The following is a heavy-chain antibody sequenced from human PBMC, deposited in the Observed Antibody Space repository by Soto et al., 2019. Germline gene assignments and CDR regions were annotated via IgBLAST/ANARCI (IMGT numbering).Heavy chain of an antibody. J-gene: IGHJ5*02. D-gene: IGHD3-16*01. CDR3: ARLKQDYAVA. CDR1: GYXFTSYD. CDR2: MNPNSGNT. V-gene: IGHV1-8*01. Sequence: GAEVKKPGASVKVSCKASGYXFTSYDINWVXLATGQGLEWMGWMNPNSGNTAYAQKFQGRVTMTRNTSISTAYMELSSLRSEDTAVYYCARLKQDYAVAWGQGTLVTVSS.